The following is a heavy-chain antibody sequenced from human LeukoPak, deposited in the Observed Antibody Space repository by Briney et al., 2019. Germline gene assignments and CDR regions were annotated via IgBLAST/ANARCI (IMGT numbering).Heavy chain of an antibody. CDR2: IREDGGHK. D-gene: IGHD4-23*01. CDR3: ARDGRGGHNDF. V-gene: IGHV3-7*01. J-gene: IGHJ4*02. Sequence: GGSLRLSCVASGFTFTNHWMSWVRQAPGKGLEWVANIREDGGHKNYVDSVRGRFTISRDNAKNSLFLQMDSLRVDDTAIYYCARDGRGGHNDFWGQGTLITVSS. CDR1: GFTFTNHW.